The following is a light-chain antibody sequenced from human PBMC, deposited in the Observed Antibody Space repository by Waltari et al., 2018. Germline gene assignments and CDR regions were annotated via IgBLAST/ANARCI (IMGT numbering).Light chain of an antibody. CDR1: QDIRTY. Sequence: AIRVTQSPSSLSASTGESVTITCRARQDIRTYLGWYQQKPGKAPKLLLYAVSTLQSGVPSRFSGSGSGTDFALHIQNLQSEDFATYFCQQYYAFPRTFGQGTRVEV. V-gene: IGKV1-8*01. CDR3: QQYYAFPRT. CDR2: AVS. J-gene: IGKJ1*01.